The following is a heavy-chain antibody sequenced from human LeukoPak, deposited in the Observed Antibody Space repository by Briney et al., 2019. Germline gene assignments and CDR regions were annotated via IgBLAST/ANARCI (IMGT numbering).Heavy chain of an antibody. Sequence: ASVKVSCKASGYTFTSYAMHWVRQAPGQRLEWMGWINAGNGNTKYSQKFQGRVTITRDTSASTAYMELSSLRSEDTAVYYCARAPESARCSDASKKANCGGDPSFDYWGQGTLVTVSS. D-gene: IGHD2-21*01. J-gene: IGHJ4*02. CDR3: ARAPESARCSDASKKANCGGDPSFDY. CDR1: GYTFTSYA. V-gene: IGHV1-3*01. CDR2: INAGNGNT.